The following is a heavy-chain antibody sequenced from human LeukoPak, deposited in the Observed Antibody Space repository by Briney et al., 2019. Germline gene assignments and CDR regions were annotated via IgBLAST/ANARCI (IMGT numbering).Heavy chain of an antibody. CDR2: ISGSGGST. Sequence: GGSLRLSCAAPGFTFSSYAMSWVRQAPGKGLEWVSAISGSGGSTYYADSVKGRFTISRDDSRNTLYLQMNSLKTEDTAVYYCTTEHKYSSSPRFDYWGQGTLVTVSS. CDR1: GFTFSSYA. D-gene: IGHD6-6*01. CDR3: TTEHKYSSSPRFDY. V-gene: IGHV3-23*01. J-gene: IGHJ4*02.